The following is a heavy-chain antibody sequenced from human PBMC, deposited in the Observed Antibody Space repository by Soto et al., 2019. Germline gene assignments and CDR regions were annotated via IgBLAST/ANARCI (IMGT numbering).Heavy chain of an antibody. J-gene: IGHJ4*02. V-gene: IGHV3-23*01. CDR1: GFIFSSYG. CDR2: ISGSGGST. Sequence: EVQLLESGGGLVQPGGSLRLSCAASGFIFSSYGMTWVRQAPGKGLEWVSAISGSGGSTYYADSVKGRFTISRDNSKNTLYLQMNSLRAEDTAVYYCARRGSGSYYDYWGQGTLVTVSS. CDR3: ARRGSGSYYDY. D-gene: IGHD1-26*01.